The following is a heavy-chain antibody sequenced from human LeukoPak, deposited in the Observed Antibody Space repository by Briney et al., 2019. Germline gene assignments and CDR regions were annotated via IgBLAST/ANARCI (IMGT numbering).Heavy chain of an antibody. CDR3: ARDAADTAMVNGGYYYYMDV. CDR2: IIPIFGTA. D-gene: IGHD5-18*01. Sequence: SVKVSCKASGGTLSSYAISWVRQAPGQGLEWMGGIIPIFGTANYAQKFQGRVTITADESTSTAYMELSSLRSEDTAVYYCARDAADTAMVNGGYYYYMDVWGKGTTVTVSS. J-gene: IGHJ6*03. CDR1: GGTLSSYA. V-gene: IGHV1-69*13.